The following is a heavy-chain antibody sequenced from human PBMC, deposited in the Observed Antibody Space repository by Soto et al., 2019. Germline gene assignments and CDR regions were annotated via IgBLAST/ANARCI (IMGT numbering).Heavy chain of an antibody. Sequence: ASVKVSCKASGYTFTNDDISWARQAPGQGLEWVGWVSTSNGRTSYAQKVQGRVTLTTDTSTTTAYMELRSLRSDDTAVYYCGRGGYRYGYEYWGQGTLVTVSS. CDR3: GRGGYRYGYEY. D-gene: IGHD5-18*01. CDR1: GYTFTNDD. CDR2: VSTSNGRT. V-gene: IGHV1-18*04. J-gene: IGHJ4*02.